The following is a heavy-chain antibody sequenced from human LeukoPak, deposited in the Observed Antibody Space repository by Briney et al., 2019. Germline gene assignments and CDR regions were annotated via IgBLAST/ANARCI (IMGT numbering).Heavy chain of an antibody. CDR1: GFTFSIYA. V-gene: IGHV3-23*01. J-gene: IGHJ4*02. CDR2: INGSGGST. D-gene: IGHD2-15*01. Sequence: GGSLRLSCAASGFTFSIYAMSWVRQAPGKGLEWVSAINGSGGSTYYADSVKGRFTISRDNSKNTLYLQMNSLRAEDTAVYYCAKWGCTGGSCYPFAYWGQGTLVTASS. CDR3: AKWGCTGGSCYPFAY.